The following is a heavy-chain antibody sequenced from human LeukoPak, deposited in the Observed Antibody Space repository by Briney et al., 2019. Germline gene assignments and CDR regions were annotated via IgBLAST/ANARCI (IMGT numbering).Heavy chain of an antibody. Sequence: ASVKVSCKASGYTFTGYYMHWVRQAPGQGLEWMGWINPNSGGTNYAQKFQGRVTMTRDTSISTAYMELSGLRSDDTAVYYCARDLDSSSWYGFDYWGQGTLVTVSS. J-gene: IGHJ4*02. CDR1: GYTFTGYY. D-gene: IGHD6-13*01. V-gene: IGHV1-2*02. CDR2: INPNSGGT. CDR3: ARDLDSSSWYGFDY.